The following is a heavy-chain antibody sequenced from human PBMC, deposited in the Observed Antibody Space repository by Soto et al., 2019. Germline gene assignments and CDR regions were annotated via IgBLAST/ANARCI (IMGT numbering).Heavy chain of an antibody. V-gene: IGHV3-48*02. CDR3: AREKAAGGHYLGGPNPFDI. CDR1: GFTFSTYT. J-gene: IGHJ3*02. D-gene: IGHD3-16*01. CDR2: ISSSSGTI. Sequence: PGGSLRLSCAVSGFTFSTYTMNWVRQAPGKGLEWVSYISSSSGTIYYADSVKGRFSISRDNAKNSLYLQMNSLRDEDTAVYYCAREKAAGGHYLGGPNPFDIWGQGTMVTVSS.